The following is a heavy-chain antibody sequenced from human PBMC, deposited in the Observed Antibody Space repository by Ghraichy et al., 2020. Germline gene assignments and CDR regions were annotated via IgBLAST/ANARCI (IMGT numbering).Heavy chain of an antibody. CDR2: INHSGST. V-gene: IGHV4-34*01. J-gene: IGHJ4*02. D-gene: IGHD6-19*01. Sequence: SCAVYGGSFSGYYWSWIRQPPGKGLEWIGEINHSGSTNYNPSLKSRVTISVDTSKNQFSLKLSSVTAADTAVYYCARGGRSPGWYWGQGTLVTVSS. CDR3: ARGGRSPGWY. CDR1: GGSFSGYY.